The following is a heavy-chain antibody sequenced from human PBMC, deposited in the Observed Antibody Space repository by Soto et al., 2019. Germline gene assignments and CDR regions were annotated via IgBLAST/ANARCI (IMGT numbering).Heavy chain of an antibody. D-gene: IGHD1-26*01. V-gene: IGHV4-59*01. CDR3: AGSIVGATTLDY. CDR2: IYYSGST. Sequence: SETLSLTCTVSGVSISSYYWSWIRQPPGKGLEWIGYIYYSGSTNYNPSLKSRVTISVDTSKNQFSLKLSSVTAADTAVYYCAGSIVGATTLDYWDQGTLVTVSS. CDR1: GVSISSYY. J-gene: IGHJ4*02.